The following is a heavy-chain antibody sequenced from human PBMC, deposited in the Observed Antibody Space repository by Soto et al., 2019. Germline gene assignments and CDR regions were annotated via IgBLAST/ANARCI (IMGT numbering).Heavy chain of an antibody. CDR3: ARDRGRGYSGYDLGYGMDV. CDR2: IIPIFGTA. Sequence: QVQLVQSGAEVKTPVSSVKVSCKASGGTFSSYAISWVRQAPGQGLEWMGGIIPIFGTANYSQKFQGRVTITADDSTSAAYMVLSSLRSEDTAVYYCARDRGRGYSGYDLGYGMDVWGQGTTVTVSS. CDR1: GGTFSSYA. D-gene: IGHD5-12*01. V-gene: IGHV1-69*01. J-gene: IGHJ6*02.